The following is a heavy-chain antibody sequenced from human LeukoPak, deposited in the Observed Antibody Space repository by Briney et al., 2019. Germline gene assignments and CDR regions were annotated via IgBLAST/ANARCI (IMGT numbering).Heavy chain of an antibody. CDR1: GFIVNTYY. CDR3: ARIYSGSHYS. D-gene: IGHD1-26*01. CDR2: IYSDGST. J-gene: IGHJ4*02. V-gene: IGHV3-53*01. Sequence: GGSLRLSCAVSGFIVNTYYMSWVRQAPGKGLEWVSIIYSDGSTYYADSVKGRFTISRDTSKNTLFLQMNSLRAEDAAVYYCARIYSGSHYSWGQGTLVTVSS.